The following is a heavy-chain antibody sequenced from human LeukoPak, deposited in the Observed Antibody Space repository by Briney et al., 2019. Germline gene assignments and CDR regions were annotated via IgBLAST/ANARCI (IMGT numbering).Heavy chain of an antibody. V-gene: IGHV4-34*01. CDR2: INQSGST. CDR3: ARGRDGYNFDY. D-gene: IGHD5-24*01. CDR1: GGSFSGYY. J-gene: IGHJ4*02. Sequence: SETLSLTCAVYGGSFSGYYWSWIRQPPGKGLEWIGEINQSGSTNYNPSLKSRVTISVDTSKNQFSLKLSSVTAADTAVYYCARGRDGYNFDYWGQGTLVTVSS.